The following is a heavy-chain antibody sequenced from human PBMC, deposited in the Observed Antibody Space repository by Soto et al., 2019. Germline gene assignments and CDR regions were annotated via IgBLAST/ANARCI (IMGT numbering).Heavy chain of an antibody. CDR3: ARDGTTVTTDYYYGMDV. Sequence: PGGSLRLSCAASGFTFSSYGMHWVRQAPGKGLEWVAVIWYDGSNKYYADSVKGRFTISRDNSKNTLYLQMNSLRAEDTAVYYCARDGTTVTTDYYYGMDVWGQGTTVTSP. V-gene: IGHV3-33*01. D-gene: IGHD4-17*01. CDR1: GFTFSSYG. CDR2: IWYDGSNK. J-gene: IGHJ6*02.